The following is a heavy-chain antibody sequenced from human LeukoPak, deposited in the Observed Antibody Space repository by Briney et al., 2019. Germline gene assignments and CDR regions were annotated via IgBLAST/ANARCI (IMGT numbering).Heavy chain of an antibody. V-gene: IGHV4-39*01. D-gene: IGHD3-9*01. CDR2: IYYSGST. CDR3: ASGYYDILTGFFSFDY. CDR1: GGSISSSSYY. Sequence: SGTLSLTCTVSGGSISSSSYYWGWIRQPPGKGLEWIGSIYYSGSTYYNPSLKSRVTISVDTSKNQFSLKLSSVTAADTAVYYCASGYYDILTGFFSFDYWGQGTLATVSS. J-gene: IGHJ4*02.